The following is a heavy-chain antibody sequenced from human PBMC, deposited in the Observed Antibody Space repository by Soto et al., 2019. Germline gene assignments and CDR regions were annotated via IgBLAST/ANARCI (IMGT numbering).Heavy chain of an antibody. Sequence: QVQLQESGPGLVKPSETLSLTCTVSGGSISSYYWSWIRQPPGKGLEWIGYIYYSGSTNYNPSLKSRVTISVDTSKNQFSLKLSSVTAADTAVYYCVRQGEYCSGGSCYRAPYYFDYWGQGTLVTVSS. CDR2: IYYSGST. CDR3: VRQGEYCSGGSCYRAPYYFDY. J-gene: IGHJ4*02. V-gene: IGHV4-59*08. CDR1: GGSISSYY. D-gene: IGHD2-15*01.